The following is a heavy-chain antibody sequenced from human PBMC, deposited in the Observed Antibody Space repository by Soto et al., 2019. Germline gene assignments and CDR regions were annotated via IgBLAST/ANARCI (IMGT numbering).Heavy chain of an antibody. CDR1: AFTFSDYW. Sequence: LGGSLRLSCAASAFTFSDYWMHWVRQAPGKGLVWVSRINGDGTSTSYADSVKGRFTISRDSAKNTLYLQMNSLRAEDTAVYYCTRVRSGNYGAFDYWGQGALVTVSS. V-gene: IGHV3-74*01. D-gene: IGHD3-22*01. J-gene: IGHJ4*02. CDR3: TRVRSGNYGAFDY. CDR2: INGDGTST.